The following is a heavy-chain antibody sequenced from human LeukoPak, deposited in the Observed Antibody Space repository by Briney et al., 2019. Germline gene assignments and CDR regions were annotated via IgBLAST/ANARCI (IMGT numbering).Heavy chain of an antibody. CDR1: GYTFTGYY. D-gene: IGHD5-12*01. V-gene: IGHV1-2*02. CDR2: INPNSGGT. CDR3: APGSDSGYYRVGTYFDY. J-gene: IGHJ4*02. Sequence: ASVKFSCKASGYTFTGYYMHWVRQAPGQGLEWLGWINPNSGGTNYAQKFQGRVTMTRDTSISTAYMELSRLRSDDTAVYYCAPGSDSGYYRVGTYFDYWGQGTLVTVSS.